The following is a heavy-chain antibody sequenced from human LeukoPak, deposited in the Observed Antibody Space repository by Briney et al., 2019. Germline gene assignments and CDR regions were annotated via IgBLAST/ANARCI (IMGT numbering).Heavy chain of an antibody. D-gene: IGHD1-26*01. CDR3: ARHGAYYTFDY. CDR1: GGSITSSSSY. Sequence: PSETLSLTCPVSGGSITSSSSYWGWIRQPPGKGLEWIGTIYYSGTTYYNPSLKSRVTISIDAAKNQFSLMLTSVTAAETAVYYCARHGAYYTFDYWGQGTLVTVSS. V-gene: IGHV4-39*01. J-gene: IGHJ4*02. CDR2: IYYSGTT.